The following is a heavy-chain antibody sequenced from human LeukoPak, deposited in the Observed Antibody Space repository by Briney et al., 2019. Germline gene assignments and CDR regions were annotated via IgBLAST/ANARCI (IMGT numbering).Heavy chain of an antibody. CDR2: ISSSGSAI. Sequence: GGSLRLSCAASGFPLSSYSINWVRQAPGKGLEWVSYISSSGSAIYYVDSVKGRFTVSRDNAKNSLFLQMNSPRAEDTAVYYCVRVKGSYFDYWGQGAPVTVSS. V-gene: IGHV3-48*01. D-gene: IGHD2-15*01. CDR1: GFPLSSYS. CDR3: VRVKGSYFDY. J-gene: IGHJ4*02.